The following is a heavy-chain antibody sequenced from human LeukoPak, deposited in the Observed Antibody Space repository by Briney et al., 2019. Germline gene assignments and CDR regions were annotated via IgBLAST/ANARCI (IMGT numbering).Heavy chain of an antibody. CDR1: GYTFSSHD. J-gene: IGHJ6*03. D-gene: IGHD4-11*01. CDR3: ARDTVITAQYSYYMDV. CDR2: ISAYNGNT. V-gene: IGHV1-18*01. Sequence: ASVKVSCKASGYTFSSHDISWVRQPPGQGREWMGWISAYNGNTNYAQKLQGRVTITTDTSTSTAYMELRSLRSDDTAVYYCARDTVITAQYSYYMDVWGKGTTVTVSS.